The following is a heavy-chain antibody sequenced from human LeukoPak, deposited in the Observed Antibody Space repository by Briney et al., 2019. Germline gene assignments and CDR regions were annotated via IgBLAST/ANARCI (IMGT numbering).Heavy chain of an antibody. D-gene: IGHD2-2*01. Sequence: GGSLRLSCAASTFNFSDYYMSWIRQAPGKGLEWVSYISSSGSTIYYADSVKGRFTISRDNAKTSLYLQMNSLRAEDTAMYYCARHMRMRYFRSSSFPPGFQHWGQGTLVTVSS. V-gene: IGHV3-11*04. CDR3: ARHMRMRYFRSSSFPPGFQH. CDR2: ISSSGSTI. J-gene: IGHJ1*01. CDR1: TFNFSDYY.